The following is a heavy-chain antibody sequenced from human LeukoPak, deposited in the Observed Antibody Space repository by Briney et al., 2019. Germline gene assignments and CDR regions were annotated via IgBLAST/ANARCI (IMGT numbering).Heavy chain of an antibody. CDR2: IYYSGSF. Sequence: SETLSLTCTVSGGSISSYYWSWIRQPPGKGLEWIGYIYYSGSFNYNPSLKSRVTISVDTSKNQFSLKLNSVTAADTAVYYCAREGLLCGGDYYRDAFDIWGQGTMVTVSS. CDR1: GGSISSYY. CDR3: AREGLLCGGDYYRDAFDI. J-gene: IGHJ3*02. D-gene: IGHD2-21*02. V-gene: IGHV4-59*01.